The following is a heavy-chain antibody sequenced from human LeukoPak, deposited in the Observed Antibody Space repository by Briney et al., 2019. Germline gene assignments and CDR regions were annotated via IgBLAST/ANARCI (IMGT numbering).Heavy chain of an antibody. V-gene: IGHV3-48*03. CDR3: ARDLITVTGGG. Sequence: GGSLRLFCAASEFTFTSYELNWVRQAPGKGLEWVSYISSSGNTISYADSVKGRFTISRDNAKNSLYLQVISLRAEDTAVYYCARDLITVTGGGWGQGTLVTVSS. CDR1: EFTFTSYE. D-gene: IGHD4-17*01. J-gene: IGHJ4*02. CDR2: ISSSGNTI.